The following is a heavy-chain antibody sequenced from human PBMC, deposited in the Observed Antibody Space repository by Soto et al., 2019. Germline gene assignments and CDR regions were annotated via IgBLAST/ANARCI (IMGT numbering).Heavy chain of an antibody. CDR3: ASYTYYYDSSGYRNWFDP. J-gene: IGHJ5*02. V-gene: IGHV4-30-4*01. CDR1: GSAISSGDYY. CDR2: IYYSGST. D-gene: IGHD3-22*01. Sequence: SETLSLTFTVSGSAISSGDYYWSWIRQPPGKGLEWIGYIYYSGSTYYNPSLKSRVTISVDTSKNQFSLKLSSVTAADTAVYYCASYTYYYDSSGYRNWFDPWGQG.